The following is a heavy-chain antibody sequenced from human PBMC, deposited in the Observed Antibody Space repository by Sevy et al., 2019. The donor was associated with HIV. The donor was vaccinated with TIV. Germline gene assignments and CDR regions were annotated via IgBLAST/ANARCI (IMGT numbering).Heavy chain of an antibody. CDR1: GFNFSMYS. Sequence: GGSLRLSCAASGFNFSMYSMSWVRQAPGKGLEWVSTFSFGCGKINYADSVKGRFTISRDNSKSSVYLQMNNLRVEDTAVYYCAREGCTKPHDYWGQGTLVTVSS. J-gene: IGHJ4*02. CDR3: AREGCTKPHDY. V-gene: IGHV3-23*01. CDR2: FSFGCGKI. D-gene: IGHD2-8*01.